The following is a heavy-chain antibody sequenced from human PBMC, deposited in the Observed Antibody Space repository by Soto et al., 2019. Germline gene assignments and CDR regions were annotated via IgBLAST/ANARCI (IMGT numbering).Heavy chain of an antibody. J-gene: IGHJ4*02. Sequence: SETLSLTCTVSGGSISSSSYYWGWIRQPPGKGLEWIGYIFYTGTTYYNPPLKSRVTISVDTSNNQFSLELSAVNSADTAVYYCARAHYSGSPITLLDYWGPGTLVTVSS. CDR2: IFYTGTT. D-gene: IGHD6-19*01. CDR1: GGSISSSSYY. V-gene: IGHV4-39*07. CDR3: ARAHYSGSPITLLDY.